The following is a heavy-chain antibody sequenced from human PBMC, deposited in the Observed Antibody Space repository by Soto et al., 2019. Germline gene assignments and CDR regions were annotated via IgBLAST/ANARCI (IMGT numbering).Heavy chain of an antibody. J-gene: IGHJ4*02. V-gene: IGHV2-5*02. CDR3: AHRVLRTVFGLVTTTAIYFDF. CDR1: GFSLTTSGVG. Sequence: QITLNESGPPVVRPTETLTLTCRFSGFSLTTSGVGVGWIHQSPGKAPEWLALIYWDDDKRYSASLKSRLTITKDNSKNQVVLTVSDLDPTDTATYYCAHRVLRTVFGLVTTTAIYFDFWGQGTPVAVSS. CDR2: IYWDDDK. D-gene: IGHD3-3*01.